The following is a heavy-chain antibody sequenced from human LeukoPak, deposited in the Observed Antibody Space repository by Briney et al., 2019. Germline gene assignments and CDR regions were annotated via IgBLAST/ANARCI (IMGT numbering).Heavy chain of an antibody. CDR2: INPNSGGT. V-gene: IGHV1-2*02. Sequence: GASVKVSCKASGYTFTGYYMHWVRQAPGQGLEWMGWINPNSGGTNYAQKFQGRVTMTRDTSISTAYMELSRLRSEDTAVYYCARGGYSSSWYYNWFDPWGQGTLVTVSS. J-gene: IGHJ5*02. CDR1: GYTFTGYY. D-gene: IGHD6-13*01. CDR3: ARGGYSSSWYYNWFDP.